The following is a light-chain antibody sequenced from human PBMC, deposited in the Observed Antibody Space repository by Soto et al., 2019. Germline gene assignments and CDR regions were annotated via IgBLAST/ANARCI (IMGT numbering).Light chain of an antibody. V-gene: IGKV3-20*01. J-gene: IGKJ2*01. CDR2: GST. CDR1: QRISSNY. CDR3: QHFGNSLYT. Sequence: EIVLTQFPGTLSLSPGERATLSCKTSQRISSNYLAWFQQKPGQAPRLLMYGSTRRATGIPDRFSGSGSGTDFTLTISRVEPEDFAVYYCQHFGNSLYTFGQGTKVDIK.